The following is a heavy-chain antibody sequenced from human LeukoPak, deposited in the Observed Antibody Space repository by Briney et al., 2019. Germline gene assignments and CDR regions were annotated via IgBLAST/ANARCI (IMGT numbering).Heavy chain of an antibody. CDR3: ATYPGTVAPGGMDV. Sequence: GASVKVSCKASGYTFTDYYMYWVRQAPGQGLEWMGWINPHSGGANYAQKFQGRVTMTRDTSISTAYMDLRSLTSDDTAVYYCATYPGTVAPGGMDVWGQGTTVTVSS. V-gene: IGHV1-2*02. J-gene: IGHJ6*02. CDR1: GYTFTDYY. D-gene: IGHD2-2*01. CDR2: INPHSGGA.